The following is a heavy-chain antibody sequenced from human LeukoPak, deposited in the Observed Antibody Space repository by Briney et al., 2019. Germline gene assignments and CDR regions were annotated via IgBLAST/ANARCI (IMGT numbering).Heavy chain of an antibody. CDR2: ISAYNGKT. V-gene: IGHV1-18*01. J-gene: IGHJ4*02. D-gene: IGHD3-16*02. CDR3: AREEYVWGSYRYLDY. Sequence: GASVKVSCKASGYTFTSYGFSWVRQAPGRGLEWMGWISAYNGKTNYAQKFQGRVTMTTDTSTSTAYMGLRSLRFDDTAVYYCAREEYVWGSYRYLDYWGQGTLVTVSS. CDR1: GYTFTSYG.